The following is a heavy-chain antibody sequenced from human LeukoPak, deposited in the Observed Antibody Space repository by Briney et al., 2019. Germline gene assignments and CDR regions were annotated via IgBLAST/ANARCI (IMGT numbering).Heavy chain of an antibody. CDR3: ASSRNEMATTY. Sequence: GWSLRLSCAASGITFSSYWMSWVPQAPGKGLEWVANIKQDGSEKYYVDSVKGRFTISRDNAKNSLYLQMNSLRAEDTAVYYCASSRNEMATTYWGQGTLVTVSS. V-gene: IGHV3-7*01. D-gene: IGHD5-24*01. CDR2: IKQDGSEK. J-gene: IGHJ4*02. CDR1: GITFSSYW.